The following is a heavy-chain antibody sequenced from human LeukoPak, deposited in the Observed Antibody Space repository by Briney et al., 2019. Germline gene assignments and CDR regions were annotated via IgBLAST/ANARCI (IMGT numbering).Heavy chain of an antibody. Sequence: GGSLRLSCAASGFTFSDYYMSWIRQAPGKGLEGVSYISSSSSYTNYADSAKGRFTISRDNAKNSLYLQMNSLRAEDTAVYYCARGEDTAMVVFGGYGMEVWGKGTTVTVSS. V-gene: IGHV3-11*06. CDR1: GFTFSDYY. CDR2: ISSSSSYT. J-gene: IGHJ6*04. CDR3: ARGEDTAMVVFGGYGMEV. D-gene: IGHD5-18*01.